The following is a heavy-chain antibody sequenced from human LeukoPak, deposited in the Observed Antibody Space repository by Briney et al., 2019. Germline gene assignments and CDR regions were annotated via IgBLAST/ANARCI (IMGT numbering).Heavy chain of an antibody. Sequence: SETLSLTCTVSGGSISSSSYYWGWIRQPPGKGLEWIGSIYYSGTTYYNPSLKSRVTISVDTSKNQFSLKLTSVTASDTSIYFCATSSKVVRPDSWDYWGQGTLVTVSS. CDR2: IYYSGTT. V-gene: IGHV4-39*07. J-gene: IGHJ4*02. CDR1: GGSISSSSYY. D-gene: IGHD6-6*01. CDR3: ATSSKVVRPDSWDY.